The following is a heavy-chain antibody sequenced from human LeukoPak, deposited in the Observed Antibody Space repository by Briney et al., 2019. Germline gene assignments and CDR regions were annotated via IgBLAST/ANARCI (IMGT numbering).Heavy chain of an antibody. CDR3: ATLQSSGYDYSDY. CDR2: IYYSGST. J-gene: IGHJ4*02. CDR1: GGSISSYY. V-gene: IGHV4-59*08. Sequence: SETLSLTCTVSGGSISSYYWSWIRQPPGKGLEWIGYIYYSGSTNYNPSLKSRVTMSVDTSKNQFSLKLSSVTAADTAIYYCATLQSSGYDYSDYWGQGILVTVSS. D-gene: IGHD3-22*01.